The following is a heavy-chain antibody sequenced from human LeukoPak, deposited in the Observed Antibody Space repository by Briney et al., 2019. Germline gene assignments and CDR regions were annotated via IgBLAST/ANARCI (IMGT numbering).Heavy chain of an antibody. Sequence: SXXAWGFTFDDYDMHWVRHAPGKGGEWVSGIRWNSGSINYADCVKGRFTISRENGKKKLYLQMNRQRGKDTAEYYCAKDTGVVVALDSWGQGTQVTVSS. J-gene: IGHJ4*02. CDR3: AKDTGVVVALDS. CDR1: GFTFDDYD. CDR2: IRWNSGSI. D-gene: IGHD2-15*01. V-gene: IGHV3-9*01.